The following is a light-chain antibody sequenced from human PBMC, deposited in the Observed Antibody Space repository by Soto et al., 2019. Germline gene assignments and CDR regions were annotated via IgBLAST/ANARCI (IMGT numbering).Light chain of an antibody. Sequence: QSALTQPRSVSGSPGQSVTISCTGTSSDVGGYNYVSWYQQHPGKAPKLMIYDVTKRPSGVPHRFSGSKSGNTASLTISGIQAEDEADYYCCSYAGSYPYVFGTGTKLTVL. CDR3: CSYAGSYPYV. CDR2: DVT. V-gene: IGLV2-11*01. CDR1: SSDVGGYNY. J-gene: IGLJ1*01.